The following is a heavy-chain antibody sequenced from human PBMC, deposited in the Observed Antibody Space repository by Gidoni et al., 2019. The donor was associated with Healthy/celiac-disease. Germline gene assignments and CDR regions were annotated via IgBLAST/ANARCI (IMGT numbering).Heavy chain of an antibody. CDR1: GGSSSSGGYY. CDR3: ARRAYVRGVIYGIDV. D-gene: IGHD3-10*02. Sequence: VQLQESGPGRVKPAQTLSRTCNVTGGSSSSGGYYWSWIRQHPGKGLEWLGYIYYSGSPFSTPSLKSRVTISVDTSKNQFSLKLSSLTAADTAVYYCARRAYVRGVIYGIDVWGQGTTVTVSS. V-gene: IGHV4-31*03. CDR2: IYYSGSP. J-gene: IGHJ6*02.